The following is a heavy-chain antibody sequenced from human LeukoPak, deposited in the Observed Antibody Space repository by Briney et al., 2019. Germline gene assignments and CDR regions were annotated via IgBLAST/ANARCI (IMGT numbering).Heavy chain of an antibody. CDR1: GFTFSSYA. CDR2: ISYDGSNK. CDR3: ARGGQQWLVRPFDY. D-gene: IGHD6-19*01. Sequence: GGSLRLSCAASGFTFSSYAMHWVRQAPGKGLEWVAVISYDGSNKYYADPVKGRFTISRDNSKNTLYLQMNSLRAEDTAVYYCARGGQQWLVRPFDYWGQGTLVTVSS. V-gene: IGHV3-30-3*01. J-gene: IGHJ4*02.